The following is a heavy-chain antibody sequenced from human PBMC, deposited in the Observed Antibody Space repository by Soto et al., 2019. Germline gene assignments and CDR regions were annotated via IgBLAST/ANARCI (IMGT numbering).Heavy chain of an antibody. CDR1: GYTFTSYG. J-gene: IGHJ6*02. CDR2: ISAYNGNT. V-gene: IGHV1-18*01. D-gene: IGHD1-26*01. Sequence: QVQLVQSGAEVKKPGASVKVSCKASGYTFTSYGISWVRQAPGQGLEWMGWISAYNGNTNYAQKLQGRVTMTTDTSTSTAYMELRSLISDDTAVYYCARDRMSGSPWGYYYYGMDVWGQGTTVTVSS. CDR3: ARDRMSGSPWGYYYYGMDV.